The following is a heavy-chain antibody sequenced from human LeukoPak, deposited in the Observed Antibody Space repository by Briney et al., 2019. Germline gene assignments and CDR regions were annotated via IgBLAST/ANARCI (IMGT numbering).Heavy chain of an antibody. CDR3: ARDSLRTYYDFWSGSRYYFDY. CDR1: GGSISSSNW. J-gene: IGHJ4*02. V-gene: IGHV4-4*02. CDR2: IYHSGST. D-gene: IGHD3-3*01. Sequence: SETLSLTCAVSGGSISSSNWWSWVRQPPGKGLEWIGEIYHSGSTNYNPSLKSRVTISVDRSKNQFSLKLSSVTAADTAVYYCARDSLRTYYDFWSGSRYYFDYWGQGTLVTVSS.